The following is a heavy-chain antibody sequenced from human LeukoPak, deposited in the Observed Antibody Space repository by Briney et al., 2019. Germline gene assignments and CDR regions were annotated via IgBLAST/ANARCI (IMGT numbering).Heavy chain of an antibody. D-gene: IGHD3-9*01. J-gene: IGHJ5*02. CDR2: IYWNDDK. CDR1: GFSLSTRGVG. CDR3: AHRRMAYYDILTGYVPQGFDP. Sequence: SGPTLVKPPQTLTLTCTFSGFSLSTRGVGVGWIRQPPGKALEWLSLIYWNDDKRYSPSLKSRLTITKDTSKNQVVLTMTNMDPVDTATYYCAHRRMAYYDILTGYVPQGFDPWGQGTLVTVSS. V-gene: IGHV2-5*01.